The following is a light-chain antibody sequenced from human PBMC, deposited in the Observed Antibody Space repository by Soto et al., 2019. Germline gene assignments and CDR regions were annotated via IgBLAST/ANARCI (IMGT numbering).Light chain of an antibody. CDR3: QQYYLVPFT. V-gene: IGKV4-1*01. Sequence: DIVMTQSPDSLGVSLGERATINCKSSQSVLYTSNNQNYLAWYQQKSGQPPKLLIYGASARESGVTARFSGGGSGTDFTLTINGLQADDVAVYYCQQYYLVPFTFGPGTKVDIK. J-gene: IGKJ3*01. CDR2: GAS. CDR1: QSVLYTSNNQNY.